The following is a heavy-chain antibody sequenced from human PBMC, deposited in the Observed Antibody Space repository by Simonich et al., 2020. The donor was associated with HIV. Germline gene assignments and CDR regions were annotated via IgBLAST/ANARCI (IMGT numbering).Heavy chain of an antibody. D-gene: IGHD5-12*01. CDR3: ARRSVYDLDY. Sequence: QVHLQQWGAGLLQPSETLSLTCAVYGGSFNGSVWTWIRQPPGKGLEWIGEINHSGSTDYNPSLKGRVTISVDTSKNQFSLKLSSVTAADTAVFYCARRSVYDLDYWGQGTLVTVSS. J-gene: IGHJ4*02. V-gene: IGHV4-34*01. CDR1: GGSFNGSV. CDR2: INHSGST.